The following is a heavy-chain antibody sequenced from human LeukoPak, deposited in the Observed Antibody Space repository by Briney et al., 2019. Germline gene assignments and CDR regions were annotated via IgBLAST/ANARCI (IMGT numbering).Heavy chain of an antibody. D-gene: IGHD5/OR15-5a*01. CDR1: GFSVSSNY. Sequence: PGGSLRLSCAASGFSVSSNYMSWVRQAPGKGLVWVSRINGDGSTTTYADSVKGRFTISRDNSKNTLYLQMNSLRVEDTAVYYCLVWKHVFDRWGQGTLVTVSS. CDR2: INGDGSTT. V-gene: IGHV3-74*01. CDR3: LVWKHVFDR. J-gene: IGHJ5*02.